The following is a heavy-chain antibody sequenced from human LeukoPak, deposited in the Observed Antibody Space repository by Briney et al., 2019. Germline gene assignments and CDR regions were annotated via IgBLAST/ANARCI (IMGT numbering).Heavy chain of an antibody. V-gene: IGHV4-30-4*01. CDR3: ARVIGYCSGGSCYYFDY. CDR1: GGSISSGDYY. D-gene: IGHD2-15*01. CDR2: IYYSGST. J-gene: IGHJ4*02. Sequence: SETLSLTCTVSGGSISSGDYYWSWIRQPPGKGLEWIGYIYYSGSTYYNPSLKSRVTISVDTSKNQFSLKLSSVTAADTAVYYCARVIGYCSGGSCYYFDYWGQGTLVTVSS.